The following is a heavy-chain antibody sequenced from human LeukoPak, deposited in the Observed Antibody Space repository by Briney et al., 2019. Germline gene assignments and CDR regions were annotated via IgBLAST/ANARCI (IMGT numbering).Heavy chain of an antibody. CDR2: IRYDGSNK. D-gene: IGHD3-10*01. V-gene: IGHV3-30*02. Sequence: GGSLRLSCAASGFTFSSYGMHWVRQAPGKGLEWVAFIRYDGSNKYYADSVKGRFTISRDNSKNTLYLQMNSQRAEDTAVYYCAKDLYRAIWFGELLPTSIDYWGQGTLVTVSS. CDR1: GFTFSSYG. J-gene: IGHJ4*02. CDR3: AKDLYRAIWFGELLPTSIDY.